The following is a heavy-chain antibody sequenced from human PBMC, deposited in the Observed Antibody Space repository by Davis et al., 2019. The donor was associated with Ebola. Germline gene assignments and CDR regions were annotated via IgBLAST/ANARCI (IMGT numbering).Heavy chain of an antibody. D-gene: IGHD3-22*01. J-gene: IGHJ6*02. V-gene: IGHV1-69*13. CDR3: ARGGITMTVVPRDYYYGMDV. CDR2: IIPIFGTA. Sequence: AASVKVSCKASGGTFSSYAISWVRQAPGQGLEWMGGIIPIFGTANYAQKFQGRVTITADESTSTAYMELSSLRSEDTAVYYCARGGITMTVVPRDYYYGMDVWGQGTTVTVSS. CDR1: GGTFSSYA.